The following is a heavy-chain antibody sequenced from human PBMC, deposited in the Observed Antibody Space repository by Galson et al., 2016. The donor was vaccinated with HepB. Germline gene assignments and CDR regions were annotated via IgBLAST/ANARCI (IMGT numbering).Heavy chain of an antibody. Sequence: SLRLSCAASGFTVGNNYMSWVRQAPGKGLEWVSVIYSGGSTSYAASVKGRFTISRDGSKNTVYLQMNDLRTEDTAVYFCAREPGPVTFFRGVWGQGALVIVSS. CDR3: AREPGPVTFFRGV. CDR2: IYSGGST. V-gene: IGHV3-66*02. D-gene: IGHD3-16*01. J-gene: IGHJ4*02. CDR1: GFTVGNNY.